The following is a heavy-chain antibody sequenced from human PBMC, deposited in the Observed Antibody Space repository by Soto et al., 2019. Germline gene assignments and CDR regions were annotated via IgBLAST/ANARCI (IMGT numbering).Heavy chain of an antibody. Sequence: QVQMVESGGGVVQPGTSLRLSCATSGFTFSTSGMHWVRQAPGKGLEWVAMISHDGSVTYYTDSVQGRFTISRDTPKNTRKLQMNSLRDEDTAIYYCAKDWGSSGWDNRFDPWGQGTRVTVS. J-gene: IGHJ5*02. CDR1: GFTFSTSG. CDR2: ISHDGSVT. CDR3: AKDWGSSGWDNRFDP. V-gene: IGHV3-30*18. D-gene: IGHD6-25*01.